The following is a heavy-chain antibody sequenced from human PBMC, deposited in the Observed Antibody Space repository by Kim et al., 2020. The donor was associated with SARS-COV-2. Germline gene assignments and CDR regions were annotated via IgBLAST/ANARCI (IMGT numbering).Heavy chain of an antibody. D-gene: IGHD3-10*01. V-gene: IGHV3-43D*03. CDR2: ISWDGGST. Sequence: GGSLRLSCVASGFTFDDYAMHWVRQVPGKGMEWVSLISWDGGSTYYADSVKGRFTISRDNSKNSLYLQMNSLRAEDTALYYCAKGAYGSGNYGIDVWGQG. CDR1: GFTFDDYA. CDR3: AKGAYGSGNYGIDV. J-gene: IGHJ6*02.